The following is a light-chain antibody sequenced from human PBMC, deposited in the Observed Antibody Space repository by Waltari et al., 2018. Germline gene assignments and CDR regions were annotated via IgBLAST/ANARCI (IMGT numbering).Light chain of an antibody. CDR3: QQYNNWVT. J-gene: IGKJ2*01. CDR1: QRVSSN. Sequence: EIVMTQSPATLSVSPGERAPLACRARQRVSSNLAWYQQKPGPAPRLLIYGAPTRATGIPARFSGSGSGTEFTLTISSLQSEDFAVYYCQQYNNWVTFGQGTKLEIK. V-gene: IGKV3-15*01. CDR2: GAP.